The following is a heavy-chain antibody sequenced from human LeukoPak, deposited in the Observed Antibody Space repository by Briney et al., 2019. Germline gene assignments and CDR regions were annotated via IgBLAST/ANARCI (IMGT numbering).Heavy chain of an antibody. Sequence: GGSLRLSCVGSGFTFNAYGMTWVRQTPGKGLEWVSTISASGDSTHHADSVKGRFAISRDNSKNTLYLQMNSLRAEDTAIYYCAKDPSTLKLTDDYWGQGTLVTVSS. V-gene: IGHV3-23*01. CDR1: GFTFNAYG. CDR2: ISASGDST. CDR3: AKDPSTLKLTDDY. D-gene: IGHD5-24*01. J-gene: IGHJ4*02.